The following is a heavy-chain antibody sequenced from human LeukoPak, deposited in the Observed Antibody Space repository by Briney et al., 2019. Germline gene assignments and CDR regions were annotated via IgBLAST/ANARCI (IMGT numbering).Heavy chain of an antibody. Sequence: ASVKVSCEASGYTFTSYGISWVRQAPGQGLEWMGWISAYNGNTNYAQKLQGRVTMTTDTSTSTAYMELRSLRSDDTAVYYCARDGLDYYGSGSYYYPWGQGTLVTVSS. J-gene: IGHJ5*02. CDR3: ARDGLDYYGSGSYYYP. CDR2: ISAYNGNT. V-gene: IGHV1-18*01. CDR1: GYTFTSYG. D-gene: IGHD3-10*01.